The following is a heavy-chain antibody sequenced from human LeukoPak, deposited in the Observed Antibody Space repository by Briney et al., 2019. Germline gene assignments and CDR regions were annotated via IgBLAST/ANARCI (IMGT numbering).Heavy chain of an antibody. CDR3: ARGRGYYDSSGYYYFDY. CDR1: GFTFSSYS. D-gene: IGHD3-22*01. J-gene: IGHJ4*02. Sequence: GGSLRLSCAASGFTFSSYSMNWVRQAPGKGLEWVSYISSSSSTIYYADSAKGRFTISRDNAKNSLYLQMNSLRAEDTAVYYCARGRGYYDSSGYYYFDYWGQGTLVTVSS. V-gene: IGHV3-48*01. CDR2: ISSSSSTI.